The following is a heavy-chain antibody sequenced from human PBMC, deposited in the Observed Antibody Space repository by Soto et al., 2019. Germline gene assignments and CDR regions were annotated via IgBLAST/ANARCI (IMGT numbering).Heavy chain of an antibody. CDR2: IYYSGST. V-gene: IGHV4-59*01. D-gene: IGHD5-18*01. J-gene: IGHJ4*02. CDR3: ARGKNGYSYDYGLFDY. CDR1: GGSISSYY. Sequence: PSETLSLTCTVSGGSISSYYWSWIRQPPGKGLEWIGYIYYSGSTNYNPSLKSRVTISVDTSKNQFSLKLSSVTAADTAVYYCARGKNGYSYDYGLFDYWSQGTLVTVSS.